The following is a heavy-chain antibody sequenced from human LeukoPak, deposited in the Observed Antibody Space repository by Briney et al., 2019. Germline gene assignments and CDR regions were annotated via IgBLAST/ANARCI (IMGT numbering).Heavy chain of an antibody. CDR1: GFTFSSYA. V-gene: IGHV3-49*04. Sequence: GGSLRLSCAASGFTFSSYAMSWVRQAPGKGLEWVGFIRSKAYGGTTEYAASVKGRFTISRDDSKSIAYLLMNSLKTEDTAVYYCTRGRRATHDYWGQGTLVTVSS. J-gene: IGHJ4*02. CDR2: IRSKAYGGTT. D-gene: IGHD1-26*01. CDR3: TRGRRATHDY.